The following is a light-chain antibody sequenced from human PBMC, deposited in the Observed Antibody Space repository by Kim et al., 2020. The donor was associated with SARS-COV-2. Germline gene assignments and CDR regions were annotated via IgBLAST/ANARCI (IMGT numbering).Light chain of an antibody. CDR3: QQYGGSPIT. CDR1: QSVSSNY. CDR2: GAS. J-gene: IGKJ5*01. Sequence: SPGERGTLSCRASQSVSSNYLAWYQQKLGQAPRLLIYGASSRATGIPDRFSGSGSGTDFTLTISRLGPEDFAVYYCQQYGGSPITFGQGTRLEIK. V-gene: IGKV3-20*01.